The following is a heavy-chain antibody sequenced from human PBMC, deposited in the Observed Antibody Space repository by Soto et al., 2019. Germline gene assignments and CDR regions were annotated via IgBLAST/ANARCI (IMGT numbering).Heavy chain of an antibody. Sequence: HPGGSLRLSCAASGFTFSSYGMHWVRQAPGKGLEWVAVISYDGSNKYYADSVKGRFTISRDNSKNTLYLQMNSLRAEDTAVYYCAKLYCSSTSCYTHYYYYYGMDVWGQGTTVTVSS. J-gene: IGHJ6*02. D-gene: IGHD2-2*02. V-gene: IGHV3-30*18. CDR3: AKLYCSSTSCYTHYYYYYGMDV. CDR2: ISYDGSNK. CDR1: GFTFSSYG.